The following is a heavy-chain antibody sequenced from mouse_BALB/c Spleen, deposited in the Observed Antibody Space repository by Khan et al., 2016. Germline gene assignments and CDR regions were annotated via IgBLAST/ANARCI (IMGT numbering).Heavy chain of an antibody. D-gene: IGHD1-2*01. Sequence: EVQLQESGPSLVKPSQTLSLTCSVTGDSITSGYWNWTRKFPGNKLEYMGYISYSGSTYYNPSLKSRISITRDTSKNQYYLQLNSVTTEDTATYYCARGITTAPYAMDYWGQGTSVTVSS. J-gene: IGHJ4*01. CDR3: ARGITTAPYAMDY. CDR1: GDSITSGY. V-gene: IGHV3-8*02. CDR2: ISYSGST.